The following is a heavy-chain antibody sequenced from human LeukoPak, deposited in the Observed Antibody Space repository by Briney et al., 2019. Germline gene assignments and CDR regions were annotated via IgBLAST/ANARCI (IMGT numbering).Heavy chain of an antibody. D-gene: IGHD2-15*01. CDR3: ARDNGWSADF. CDR1: GFTFSSYS. J-gene: IGHJ4*02. CDR2: ISSSSSTI. V-gene: IGHV3-48*01. Sequence: PGGSLRLSCAASGFTFSSYSMNWVRQAPGKGLEWVSYISSSSSTIYYADSVKGRFTISRDNAKNSLFLQMNSLRVEDTAVYYCARDNGWSADFWGQGTLVTVSS.